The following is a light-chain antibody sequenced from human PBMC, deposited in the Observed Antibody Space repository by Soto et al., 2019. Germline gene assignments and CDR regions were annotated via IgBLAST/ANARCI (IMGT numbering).Light chain of an antibody. Sequence: AIQLTQSPSSLSASVGDRVTITCRASQGISSALAWYQQKPGKAPKLLIYDASSLESGVPSRFSGSGSVTDFTLTISSLQLEDFATYYCQQFNNYPLTFGGGTKVEIK. J-gene: IGKJ4*01. CDR3: QQFNNYPLT. CDR1: QGISSA. CDR2: DAS. V-gene: IGKV1D-13*01.